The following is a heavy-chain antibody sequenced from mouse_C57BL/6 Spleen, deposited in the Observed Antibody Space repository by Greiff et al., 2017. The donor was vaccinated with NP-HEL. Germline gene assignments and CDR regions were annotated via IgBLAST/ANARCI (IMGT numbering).Heavy chain of an antibody. J-gene: IGHJ4*01. CDR1: GYTFTSYW. CDR2: IDPSDSYT. V-gene: IGHV1-59*01. CDR3: ARDDYYAMDY. Sequence: QVQLQQPGAELVRPGTSVKLSCKASGYTFTSYWMHWVKQRPGQGLEWIGVIDPSDSYTNYNQKFKGKATLTVDTSSNTAYLQLSSLTSEDTAIYYCARDDYYAMDYWGQGTSVTVSS.